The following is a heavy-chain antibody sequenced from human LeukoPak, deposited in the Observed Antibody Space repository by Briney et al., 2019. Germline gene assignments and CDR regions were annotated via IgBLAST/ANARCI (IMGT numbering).Heavy chain of an antibody. CDR3: ARGAYYYGSGSYYSPFDY. CDR2: IYYSGST. D-gene: IGHD3-10*01. CDR1: GGSTSSYY. J-gene: IGHJ4*02. Sequence: ETLSLTCTVSGGSTSSYYWSWIRQPPGKGLEWIGYIYYSGSTNYNPSLKSRVTISVDTSKNQFSLKLSSVTAADTAVYYCARGAYYYGSGSYYSPFDYWGQGTLVTVSS. V-gene: IGHV4-59*01.